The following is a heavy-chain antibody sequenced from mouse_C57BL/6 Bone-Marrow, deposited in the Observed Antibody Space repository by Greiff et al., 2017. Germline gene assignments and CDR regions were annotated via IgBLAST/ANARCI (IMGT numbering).Heavy chain of an antibody. CDR2: IYPSDSET. J-gene: IGHJ1*03. Sequence: QVHVKQPGAELVRPGSSVKLSCKASGYTFTSYWMDWVKQRPGQGLEWIGNIYPSDSETHYNQKFKDKATLTVDKSSSTAYMQLSSLTSEDSAVYYCARYGNFYYWYFDVWGTGTTVTVSS. V-gene: IGHV1-61*01. CDR3: ARYGNFYYWYFDV. CDR1: GYTFTSYW. D-gene: IGHD2-1*01.